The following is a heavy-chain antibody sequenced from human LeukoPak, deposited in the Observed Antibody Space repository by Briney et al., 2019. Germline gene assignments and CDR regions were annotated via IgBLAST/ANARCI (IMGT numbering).Heavy chain of an antibody. Sequence: GGSLRLSCAASGFTFSSYSMNRVRQAPGKGLEWVSSISSSSSYIYYADSVKGRFTISRDNAKNSLYLQMNSLRAEDTAVYYCARGEDRRHSRHWGQGTLVTVSS. D-gene: IGHD1-26*01. J-gene: IGHJ4*02. CDR1: GFTFSSYS. V-gene: IGHV3-21*01. CDR2: ISSSSSYI. CDR3: ARGEDRRHSRH.